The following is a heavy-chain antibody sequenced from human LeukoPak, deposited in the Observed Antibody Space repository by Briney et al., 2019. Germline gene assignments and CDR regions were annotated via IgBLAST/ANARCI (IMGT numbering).Heavy chain of an antibody. Sequence: PSETLSLTCTVSGGSISSYYWSWIRQPAGKGLEWIGRIYTSGTTHYNPSLKSRVTMSVDTSKNQFSLKLTSVTAADTAVYYCARSYYYDSSGSRDAFDIWGQGTMVTVSS. CDR3: ARSYYYDSSGSRDAFDI. D-gene: IGHD3-22*01. CDR1: GGSISSYY. V-gene: IGHV4-4*07. J-gene: IGHJ3*02. CDR2: IYTSGTT.